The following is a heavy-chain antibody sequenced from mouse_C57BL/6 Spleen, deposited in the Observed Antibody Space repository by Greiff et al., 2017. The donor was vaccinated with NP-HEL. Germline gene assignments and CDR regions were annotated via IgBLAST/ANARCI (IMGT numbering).Heavy chain of an antibody. D-gene: IGHD1-1*01. V-gene: IGHV1-9*01. Sequence: QVQLQQSGAELMKPGASVKLSCKATGYTFTGYWIEWVKQRPGHGLEWIGEILPGSGSTNYNEKFKGKATFTADTSSNTAYMQLSSLTTEDSAIYYGARRSFHYYGSSDFDYWGQGTTLTVSS. CDR2: ILPGSGST. J-gene: IGHJ2*01. CDR1: GYTFTGYW. CDR3: ARRSFHYYGSSDFDY.